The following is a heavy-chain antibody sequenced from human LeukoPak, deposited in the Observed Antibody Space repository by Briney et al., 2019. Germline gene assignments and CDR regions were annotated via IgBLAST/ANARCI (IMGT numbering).Heavy chain of an antibody. J-gene: IGHJ4*02. D-gene: IGHD3-3*01. CDR3: ARDREPHDFWSGYHDY. CDR1: GFTFSSYG. Sequence: HPGGSLRLXCAASGFTFSSYGMSWVRQAPGKGLEWVSYITSSSSTIYYADSVKGRFTISRDNAKNSLYLQMNSLRAEDTAVYYCARDREPHDFWSGYHDYWGQGTLVTVSS. CDR2: ITSSSSTI. V-gene: IGHV3-48*01.